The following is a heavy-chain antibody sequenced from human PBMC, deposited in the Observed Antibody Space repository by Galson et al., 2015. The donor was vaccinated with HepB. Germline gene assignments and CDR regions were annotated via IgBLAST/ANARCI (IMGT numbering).Heavy chain of an antibody. Sequence: SVKVSCKASGYTFTDYYIHWVRQAPGQGLEWMGWINPNTGGTKYAQNFQGRVTMTRDTSISTAYMELSSLISDDTAVYWCAKAPQYFDWSYFDYWGQGTLVTVSS. CDR2: INPNTGGT. D-gene: IGHD3-9*01. V-gene: IGHV1-2*02. CDR1: GYTFTDYY. J-gene: IGHJ4*02. CDR3: AKAPQYFDWSYFDY.